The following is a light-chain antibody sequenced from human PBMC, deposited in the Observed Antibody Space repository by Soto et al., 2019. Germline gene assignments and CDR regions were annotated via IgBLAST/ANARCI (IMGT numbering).Light chain of an antibody. CDR1: QRVSSH. V-gene: IGKV3-15*01. Sequence: ETVMTQSPVTLSVSPGDTATLSCRASQRVSSHLAWYQQKPGQAPRHLIYAASTRATGIPVRFSGSGSETEFTLTIRSLQSEDSALYYCHQYNNWPWTFGQGTKVDI. CDR3: HQYNNWPWT. J-gene: IGKJ1*01. CDR2: AAS.